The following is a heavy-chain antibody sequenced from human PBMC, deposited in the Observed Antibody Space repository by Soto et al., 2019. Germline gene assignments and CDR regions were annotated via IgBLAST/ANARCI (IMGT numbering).Heavy chain of an antibody. V-gene: IGHV4-34*01. CDR1: GGSFIGYC. CDR2: INHSGST. CDR3: ARGETYYDFWSGFVWFDP. Sequence: SETLSLTCSVYGGSFIGYCWSWIRQPPGKGLEWIGEINHSGSTNYNPSLKSRVTISVDTSKNQFSLKLSSVTAADTAVYYCARGETYYDFWSGFVWFDPWGQGTLVTVSS. J-gene: IGHJ5*02. D-gene: IGHD3-3*01.